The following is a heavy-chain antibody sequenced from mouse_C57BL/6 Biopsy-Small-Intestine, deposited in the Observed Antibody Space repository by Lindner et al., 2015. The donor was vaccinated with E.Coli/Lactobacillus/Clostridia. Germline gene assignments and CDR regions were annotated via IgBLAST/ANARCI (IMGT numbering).Heavy chain of an antibody. J-gene: IGHJ3*01. Sequence: VQLQESGPELVKPGASVKISCKASGYTFTDYNMDWVKQSHGKSLEWIGYIYPNNGGAGYNQKFKSKATLTVDKSSSTAYMELHSLTSEDSAVYYCARGTGTGFAYWGQGTLVTVSA. CDR2: IYPNNGGA. V-gene: IGHV1-34*02. CDR1: GYTFTDYN. D-gene: IGHD4-1*01. CDR3: ARGTGTGFAY.